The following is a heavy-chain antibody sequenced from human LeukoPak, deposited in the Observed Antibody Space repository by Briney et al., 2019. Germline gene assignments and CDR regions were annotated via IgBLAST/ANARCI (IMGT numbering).Heavy chain of an antibody. D-gene: IGHD3-22*01. V-gene: IGHV3-23*01. CDR3: ARDGYDSSGYYYAFDY. CDR1: GFTFSSYA. J-gene: IGHJ4*02. CDR2: ISGSGRDT. Sequence: PGGSLRLSCAASGFTFSSYAMSWVRQAPGKGLEWVSGISGSGRDTYYADSVKGRFTISRDNSKNTLYLQMNSLRAEDTAVYYCARDGYDSSGYYYAFDYWGQGTLVTVSS.